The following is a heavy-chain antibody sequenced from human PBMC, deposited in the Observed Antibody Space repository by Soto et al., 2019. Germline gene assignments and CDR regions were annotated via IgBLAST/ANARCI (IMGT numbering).Heavy chain of an antibody. Sequence: EVQLVQSGAEVKKAGESLKISCKGSGDNFANYGIGWVRQMTGEGLEWMGIIFHGDSDTRYSPSFQGQVTISADKSIDTPYLQWSSLKAEDTAIYFWARHAAEAGGVDVWGKGTMVIVSS. CDR3: ARHAAEAGGVDV. V-gene: IGHV5-51*01. CDR2: IFHGDSDT. CDR1: GDNFANYG. J-gene: IGHJ6*04. D-gene: IGHD1-26*01.